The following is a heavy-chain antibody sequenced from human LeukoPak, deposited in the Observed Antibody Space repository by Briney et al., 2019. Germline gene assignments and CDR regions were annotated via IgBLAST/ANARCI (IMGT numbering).Heavy chain of an antibody. V-gene: IGHV4-39*01. D-gene: IGHD3-3*01. J-gene: IGHJ6*02. CDR2: IYYSGGT. Sequence: SETLSLTCTVSGGSISSSSYYWGWIRQPPGKGLEWIGSIYYSGGTYYNSSLKSRVTISVDTSKNQFSLKLSSVTAADTAVYYCARVFERWSYYDFWSGYYHYGMDVWGQGTTVTVSS. CDR3: ARVFERWSYYDFWSGYYHYGMDV. CDR1: GGSISSSSYY.